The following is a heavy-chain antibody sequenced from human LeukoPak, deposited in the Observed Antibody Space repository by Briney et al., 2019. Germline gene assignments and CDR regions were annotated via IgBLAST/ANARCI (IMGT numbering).Heavy chain of an antibody. CDR1: GGSVSSGSYY. CDR2: IYYSGST. V-gene: IGHV4-61*01. CDR3: ARGRPRDYYYDSSGYYFGRTGGFDY. D-gene: IGHD3-22*01. J-gene: IGHJ4*02. Sequence: KPSETLSLTCTVSGGSVSSGSYYWSWIRQPPGKGLEWIGYIYYSGSTNYNPSLKSRVTISVDTSKNQFSLKLSSVTAADTAVYYCARGRPRDYYYDSSGYYFGRTGGFDYWGQGTLVTVSS.